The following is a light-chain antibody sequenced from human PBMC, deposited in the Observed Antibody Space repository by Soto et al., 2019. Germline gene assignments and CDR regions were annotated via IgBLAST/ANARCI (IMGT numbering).Light chain of an antibody. CDR3: QHYGSSRT. CDR1: QSVSSSY. Sequence: EIVLTQSPGTLSLSPGERATLSCRPSQSVSSSYLAWYQHKPGQAPRLLIYAASSRATGIPDRFSGSGSGTDYTLTISRLEPEDFAVYYCQHYGSSRTFGQGTKVEIK. J-gene: IGKJ1*01. V-gene: IGKV3-20*01. CDR2: AAS.